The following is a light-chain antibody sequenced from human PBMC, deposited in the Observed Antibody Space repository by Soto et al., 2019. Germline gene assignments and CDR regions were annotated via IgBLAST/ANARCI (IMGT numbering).Light chain of an antibody. CDR3: MQALQTPLT. J-gene: IGKJ2*01. CDR1: QSLLHINGYNF. CDR2: LGY. V-gene: IGKV2-28*01. Sequence: DIVMTQSPLYLPVNPGEQASISCRSSQSLLHINGYNFLDWYLQKPGQSPQLLIYLGYYRDAGVTDRFSGSGSGTDFTLKISRVKAEDVAVYSCMQALQTPLTFGQGTKLEIK.